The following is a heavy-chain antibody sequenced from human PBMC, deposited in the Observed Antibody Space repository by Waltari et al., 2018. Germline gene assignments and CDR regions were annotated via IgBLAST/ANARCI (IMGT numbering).Heavy chain of an antibody. CDR3: ARLGAAAGNPFDY. J-gene: IGHJ4*02. CDR2: INAGNGNT. CDR1: GYPFTSYA. Sequence: QVQLVQSGAEVKKPGASVKVSCTASGYPFTSYAMHWVRQAPGQRLEWMGWINAGNGNTKYSQKFQGRVTITRDTSASTAYMELSSLRSEDTAVYYCARLGAAAGNPFDYWGQGTLVTVSS. V-gene: IGHV1-3*01. D-gene: IGHD6-13*01.